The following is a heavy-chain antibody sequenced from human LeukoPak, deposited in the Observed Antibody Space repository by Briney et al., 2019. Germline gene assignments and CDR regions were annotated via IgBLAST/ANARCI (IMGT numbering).Heavy chain of an antibody. J-gene: IGHJ6*03. Sequence: SVKVSCKVSGGTFSSYAISWVRQAPGQGLEWMGGIIPIFGTANYAQKFQGRVTITTDESTSTAYMELSSLRSEDTAVYYCARSRGYCSSTSCSPYYYYYMDVWGKGTTVTVSS. CDR2: IIPIFGTA. V-gene: IGHV1-69*05. D-gene: IGHD2-2*01. CDR3: ARSRGYCSSTSCSPYYYYYMDV. CDR1: GGTFSSYA.